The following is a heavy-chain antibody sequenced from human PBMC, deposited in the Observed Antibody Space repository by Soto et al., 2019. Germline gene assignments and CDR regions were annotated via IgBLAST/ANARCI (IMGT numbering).Heavy chain of an antibody. Sequence: QVQLVEYGGGLVKPGGSLRLSCAASGFTFSDYYMSWIRQAPGKGLEWVSDISSSGGSIYYADSVRGRFTISRDNAKNSVYLQMNSLRAEDTAVYYCVRTSIVVAGTVDYWGHGTLVTVSS. V-gene: IGHV3-11*01. J-gene: IGHJ4*01. CDR1: GFTFSDYY. CDR2: ISSSGGSI. CDR3: VRTSIVVAGTVDY. D-gene: IGHD6-19*01.